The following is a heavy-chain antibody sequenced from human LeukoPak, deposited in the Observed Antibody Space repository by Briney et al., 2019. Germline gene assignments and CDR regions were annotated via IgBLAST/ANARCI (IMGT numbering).Heavy chain of an antibody. D-gene: IGHD1-26*01. CDR1: GYTFTGYY. Sequence: ASVKVSCKASGYTFTGYYMHWVRQAPGQGLEWMGRINPNSGGTNYAQKFQGRVTMTRDTSISTAYMGLSRLRSDDTAVYYCARDLGIVGATRGMFGYWGQGTLVTVSS. V-gene: IGHV1-2*06. CDR2: INPNSGGT. CDR3: ARDLGIVGATRGMFGY. J-gene: IGHJ4*02.